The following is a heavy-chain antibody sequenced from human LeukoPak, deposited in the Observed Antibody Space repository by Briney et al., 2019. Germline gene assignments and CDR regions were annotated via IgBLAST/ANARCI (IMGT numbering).Heavy chain of an antibody. CDR2: IYYSGST. D-gene: IGHD4-17*01. CDR3: ARRYGASGGPWDY. Sequence: SETLSLTCTVSGGSLSSGSYYWSWIRQPPGKGLEWIGYIYYSGSTKYNPSLKTRVTMSVDTSKNQFSLKLSSVTAADTAVYYCARRYGASGGPWDYWGQGTLVTVSS. J-gene: IGHJ4*02. V-gene: IGHV4-61*01. CDR1: GGSLSSGSYY.